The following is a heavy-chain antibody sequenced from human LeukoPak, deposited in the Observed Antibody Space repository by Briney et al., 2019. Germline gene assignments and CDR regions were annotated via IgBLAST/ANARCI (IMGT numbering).Heavy chain of an antibody. D-gene: IGHD2-8*01. CDR3: ARDKGYRTNGVCYYNWFDP. V-gene: IGHV3-7*01. J-gene: IGHJ5*02. CDR1: GFTFSSYW. Sequence: GGSLRLSCAASGFTFSSYWMSWVRQAPGKGLEWVANIKQDGSEKYYVDSVKGRFTISRDNAKNSLYLQMNSLRAEDTAVYYCARDKGYRTNGVCYYNWFDPWGQGTLVTVSS. CDR2: IKQDGSEK.